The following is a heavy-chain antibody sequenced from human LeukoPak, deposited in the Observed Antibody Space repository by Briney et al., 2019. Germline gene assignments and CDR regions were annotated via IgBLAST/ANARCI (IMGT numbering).Heavy chain of an antibody. D-gene: IGHD5-24*01. CDR2: IDASGST. CDR1: GVSVSSYY. CDR3: ARKDGDI. J-gene: IGHJ3*02. V-gene: IGHV4-4*07. Sequence: PSETLSLTCTVSGVSVSSYYWIWIRQPAGRGLEWIGRIDASGSTNFNPSLKSRVTMSVDSSRNQFSLKLSSVIAADTALYYCARKDGDIWGQGTMVTVSS.